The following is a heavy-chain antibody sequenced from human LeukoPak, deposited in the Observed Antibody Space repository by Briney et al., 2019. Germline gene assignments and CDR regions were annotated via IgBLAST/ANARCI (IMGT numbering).Heavy chain of an antibody. Sequence: ASVKVSCKASGYTFTSYDINWVRQATGQGLEWMGWMNPNSGNTGYAQKFQGRVTMTRNTSISTAYMELSSLRSEDTAVYYCASAGSMVRGVPFDYWGQGTLVTVSS. D-gene: IGHD3-10*01. CDR2: MNPNSGNT. CDR1: GYTFTSYD. J-gene: IGHJ4*02. CDR3: ASAGSMVRGVPFDY. V-gene: IGHV1-8*01.